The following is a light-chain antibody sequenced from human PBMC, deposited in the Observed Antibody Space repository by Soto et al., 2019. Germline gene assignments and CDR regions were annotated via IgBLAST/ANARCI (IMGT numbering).Light chain of an antibody. Sequence: LSSSVGDRVTITCLVSQGISSYLAWYQQKPGKAPKLLIYGASTLEGGVPFRFSGSGSGTDFTLTISSLQPEDFATYYCQQLNTYPITFGQGTRLEIK. CDR1: QGISSY. CDR3: QQLNTYPIT. J-gene: IGKJ5*01. CDR2: GAS. V-gene: IGKV1-9*01.